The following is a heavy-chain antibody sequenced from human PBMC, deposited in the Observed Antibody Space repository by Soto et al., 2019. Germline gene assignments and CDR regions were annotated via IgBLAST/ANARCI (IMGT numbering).Heavy chain of an antibody. V-gene: IGHV3-23*01. CDR3: AKDRLGGNFDY. CDR2: ICRTGNVT. CDR1: GFTFSSYA. Sequence: GGSLRLSCEASGFTFSSYAMHWVRQAPGKGLEWVAIICRTGNVTYYADSVKGRFTISRDNSKNTLYLQMNSLRVEDTAVYYCAKDRLGGNFDYWGQGTQVTVSS. J-gene: IGHJ4*02.